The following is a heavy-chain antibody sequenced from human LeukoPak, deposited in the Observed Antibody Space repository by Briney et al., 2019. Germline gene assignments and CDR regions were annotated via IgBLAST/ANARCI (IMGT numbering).Heavy chain of an antibody. CDR1: GFTFSDYY. CDR2: ISSSSSYT. D-gene: IGHD6-19*01. CDR3: ARVRKYSSGWYDAFDI. J-gene: IGHJ3*02. V-gene: IGHV3-11*05. Sequence: GGSLRLSCAASGFTFSDYYMSWIRQAPGKGLEWVSYISSSSSYTNYADSVKGRFTISRDNAKNSLYLQMNSLRAEDTAVYYCARVRKYSSGWYDAFDIWGQGTLVTVSS.